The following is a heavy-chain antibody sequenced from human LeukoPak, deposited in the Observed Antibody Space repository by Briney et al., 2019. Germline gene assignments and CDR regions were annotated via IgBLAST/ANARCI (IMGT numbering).Heavy chain of an antibody. CDR3: AREGLDY. CDR2: MNPNRGKT. J-gene: IGHJ4*02. CDR1: RYTFPSHD. Sequence: GAAVKVSCQASRYTFPSHDINWVRQAAGQGLEGMGYMNPNRGKTGYVQKFQGRVIINSDTPIAAAYMERSSLSYEDTAVYYCAREGLDYWGQGTLVTVSS. V-gene: IGHV1-8*03.